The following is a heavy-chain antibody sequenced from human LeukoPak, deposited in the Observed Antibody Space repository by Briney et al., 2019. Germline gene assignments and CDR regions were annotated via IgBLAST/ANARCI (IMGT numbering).Heavy chain of an antibody. J-gene: IGHJ4*02. CDR2: IHYNGST. CDR1: GGSISGYY. V-gene: IGHV4-59*12. D-gene: IGHD3-22*01. CDR3: ARESVYYYDSSGLPLFDY. Sequence: SETLSLTCTVSGGSISGYYWTWIRQPPGEGLEWIGYIHYNGSTKYNPSLKSRVTMSVDTSKNQFSLKLSSVTAADTAVYYCARESVYYYDSSGLPLFDYWGQGTLVTISS.